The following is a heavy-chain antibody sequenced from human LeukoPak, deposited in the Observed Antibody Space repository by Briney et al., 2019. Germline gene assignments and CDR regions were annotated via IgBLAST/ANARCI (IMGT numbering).Heavy chain of an antibody. V-gene: IGHV3-23*01. CDR1: GFTFNDYE. J-gene: IGHJ6*03. Sequence: GGSLRLSCAASGFTFNDYEMTWVRQAPGKGLEWISYISSSGSITSHADSVKGRFTISRDNSKNTVYLRMNSLRGEDTAIYFCAKGIYGSESFYSNYYYNIDVWGKGTTVT. CDR2: ISSSGSIT. D-gene: IGHD3-10*01. CDR3: AKGIYGSESFYSNYYYNIDV.